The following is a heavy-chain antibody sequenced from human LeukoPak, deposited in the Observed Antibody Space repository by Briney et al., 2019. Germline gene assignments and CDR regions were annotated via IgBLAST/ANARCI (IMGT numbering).Heavy chain of an antibody. CDR1: GGSIGSYY. Sequence: PETLSLTCTVSGGSIGSYYWNWIRQPPGRGLEWIGYIYYSGNTNYNPSLKSRVTISVDTSKNQFSLKLSSLTAADTAVYYCARGSYGYPYDYWGQGTLVTVSS. V-gene: IGHV4-59*01. D-gene: IGHD5-18*01. CDR3: ARGSYGYPYDY. J-gene: IGHJ4*02. CDR2: IYYSGNT.